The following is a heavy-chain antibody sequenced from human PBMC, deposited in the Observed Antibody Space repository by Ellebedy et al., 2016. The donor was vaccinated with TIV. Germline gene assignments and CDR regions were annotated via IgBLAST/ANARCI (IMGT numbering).Heavy chain of an antibody. D-gene: IGHD2-21*02. CDR1: GYTFNTYA. CDR3: ARDHCAGDCYPPDY. CDR2: ISTYNGDT. V-gene: IGHV1-18*01. J-gene: IGHJ4*02. Sequence: AASVKVSCKPSGYTFNTYAITWIRQAPGQGLEWMGRISTYNGDTDYAQKFQGRVTMTTDTSTSTAYMELRSLRSDEPALYYCARDHCAGDCYPPDYWGQGSLVTVSS.